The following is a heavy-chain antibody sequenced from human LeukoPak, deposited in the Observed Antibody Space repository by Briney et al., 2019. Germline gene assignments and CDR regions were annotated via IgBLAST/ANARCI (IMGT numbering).Heavy chain of an antibody. Sequence: PGGSLRLSCADSGFTFSSYSMSWVRQAPGKGLDWVSSITTSSTYISYADSVKGRFTISRDNAKNSLYLQMNSLRAEDTAVYYCARGKYSSGWFDYWGQGTLVTVSS. V-gene: IGHV3-21*01. CDR2: ITTSSTYI. J-gene: IGHJ4*02. D-gene: IGHD6-19*01. CDR1: GFTFSSYS. CDR3: ARGKYSSGWFDY.